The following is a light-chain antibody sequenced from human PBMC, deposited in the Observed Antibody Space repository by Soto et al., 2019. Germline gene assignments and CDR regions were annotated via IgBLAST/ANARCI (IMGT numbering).Light chain of an antibody. CDR3: QYYNNYCWT. Sequence: DLQLTQSPSTLSASVGDRVTITCRASQSISSWLAWYQQKPGKAPKFLIYKTSNLESGVPSRFSGSGSGTGFTLTISGLQPDYVCNYYCQYYNNYCWTFGQGTKVEIK. V-gene: IGKV1-5*03. CDR2: KTS. CDR1: QSISSW. J-gene: IGKJ1*01.